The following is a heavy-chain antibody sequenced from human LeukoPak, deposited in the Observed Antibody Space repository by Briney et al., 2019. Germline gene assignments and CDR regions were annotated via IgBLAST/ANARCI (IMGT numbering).Heavy chain of an antibody. J-gene: IGHJ5*02. CDR3: ARARDSASGWFDP. CDR2: ISHTGNSI. CDR1: GFTFTDYY. Sequence: GGSLRLSCAASGFTFTDYYMSWIRQAPGKGPEWVSYISHTGNSIRYADSVKGRFTISRDNAKNSVSLQMNSLRAEDTAVYSCARARDSASGWFDPWGQGTLVTVSS. V-gene: IGHV3-11*01.